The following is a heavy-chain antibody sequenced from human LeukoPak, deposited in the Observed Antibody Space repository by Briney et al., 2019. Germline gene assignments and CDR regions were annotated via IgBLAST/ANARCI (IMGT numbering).Heavy chain of an antibody. V-gene: IGHV3-7*01. J-gene: IGHJ6*02. CDR3: ARGALTSPSRYDFWSGWTSGMDV. D-gene: IGHD3-3*01. CDR1: GFTFSSYW. Sequence: GGSLRLSCAASGFTFSSYWMTWVRQAPGKGLEWVASIRQGGSEKYYVDSVKGRFTISRDNSKNTLYLQMNSLRAEDTAVYYCARGALTSPSRYDFWSGWTSGMDVWGQGTTATVSS. CDR2: IRQGGSEK.